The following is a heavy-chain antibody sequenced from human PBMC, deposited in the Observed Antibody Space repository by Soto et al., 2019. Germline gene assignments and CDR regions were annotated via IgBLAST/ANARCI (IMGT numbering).Heavy chain of an antibody. D-gene: IGHD6-13*01. V-gene: IGHV4-34*02. CDR2: VHHSGTS. J-gene: IGHJ6*02. Sequence: QVALQQWGAGLLKTSRTLSLTCGVSGGSFDEYFWTWIRLTPGQGLEWIGEVHHSGTSYYNPSLKSRLAVSVDTSKSQVSLTLTSVTAADTGVYYCARRKDSSRYFYGMDVWGQGTTVVVS. CDR1: GGSFDEYF. CDR3: ARRKDSSRYFYGMDV.